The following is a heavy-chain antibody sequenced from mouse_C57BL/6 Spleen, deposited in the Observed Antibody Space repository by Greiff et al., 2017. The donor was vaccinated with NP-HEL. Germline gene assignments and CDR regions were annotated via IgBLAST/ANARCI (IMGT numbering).Heavy chain of an antibody. Sequence: QVHVKQSGAELAKPGASVKLSCKASGYTFTSYWMHWVKQRPGQGLEWIGYINPSSGYTKYNQKFKDKATLTADKSSSTAYMQLSSLTYEDSAVYYCARSLDSSGPAYWGQGTLVTVSA. J-gene: IGHJ3*01. CDR3: ARSLDSSGPAY. D-gene: IGHD3-2*02. CDR1: GYTFTSYW. CDR2: INPSSGYT. V-gene: IGHV1-7*01.